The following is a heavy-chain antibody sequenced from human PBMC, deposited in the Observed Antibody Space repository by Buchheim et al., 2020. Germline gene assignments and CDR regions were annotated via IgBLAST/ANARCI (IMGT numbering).Heavy chain of an antibody. D-gene: IGHD6-19*01. V-gene: IGHV4-34*01. CDR3: ARRGSGLFWYFDL. CDR2: INHSGST. CDR1: GGSFSGYY. J-gene: IGHJ2*01. Sequence: QVQLQQWGAGLLKPSETLSLTCAVYGGSFSGYYWSWIRQPPGKGLEWIGEINHSGSTNYNPSLKSRVTISVDTSKNQFSLKLSSGTAADTAVYYCARRGSGLFWYFDLWGRGTL.